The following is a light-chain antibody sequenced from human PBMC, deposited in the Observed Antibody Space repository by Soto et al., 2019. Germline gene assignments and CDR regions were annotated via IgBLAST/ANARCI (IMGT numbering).Light chain of an antibody. CDR1: QSVSSY. CDR2: DAS. CDR3: QQRFNWPCFT. V-gene: IGKV3-11*01. Sequence: EIVLTQYPATLSLSPGERATLSCRASQSVSSYLAWYQQKPGQAPRLLIYDASNSATGIPARFSGGGSGTDFTLTISSLEPEDFAVYYCQQRFNWPCFTSGQGTKLEIK. J-gene: IGKJ2*01.